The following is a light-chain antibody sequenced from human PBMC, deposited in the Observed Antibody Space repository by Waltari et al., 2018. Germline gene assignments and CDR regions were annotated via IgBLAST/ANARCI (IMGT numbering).Light chain of an antibody. CDR3: QQYDISPLT. CDR2: VAS. Sequence: CRSSQTVRTTYLALYQQKPGRAPTLLIYVASSRATGIPGRFSGSGSGTDFSLVISSLEPEDFAVYYFQQYDISPLTFGGGTKVEIK. J-gene: IGKJ4*01. CDR1: QTVRTTY. V-gene: IGKV3-20*01.